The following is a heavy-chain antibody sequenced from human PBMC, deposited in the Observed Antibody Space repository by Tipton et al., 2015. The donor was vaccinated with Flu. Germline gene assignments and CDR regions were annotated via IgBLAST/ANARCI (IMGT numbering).Heavy chain of an antibody. Sequence: GLVKPSETLSLTCTVSGVSINFYYWSWIRQPPGKGLEYIGYIHYSGSTKSNPSLKSRVTISLDTSKNQFSLKLSSVTAADTAVYYCAREFSGWFDPWGQGPWSPSPQ. V-gene: IGHV4-59*12. CDR3: AREFSGWFDP. J-gene: IGHJ5*02. CDR2: IHYSGST. CDR1: GVSINFYY. D-gene: IGHD2/OR15-2a*01.